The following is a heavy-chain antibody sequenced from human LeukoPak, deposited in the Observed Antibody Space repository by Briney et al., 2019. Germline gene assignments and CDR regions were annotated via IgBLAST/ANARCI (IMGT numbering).Heavy chain of an antibody. D-gene: IGHD6-13*01. V-gene: IGHV4-4*07. CDR3: ARAGAAAGAFDY. CDR2: IYTSGST. CDR1: GGPISRYY. Sequence: SQTLSLTCTVSGGPISRYYWSCIRRPAGKGLKWIGRIYTSGSTNYNPSLKSRVPMSVDTSKNQFSLKLSSVTAAETAVYYCARAGAAAGAFDYWGQGTLVTVSS. J-gene: IGHJ4*02.